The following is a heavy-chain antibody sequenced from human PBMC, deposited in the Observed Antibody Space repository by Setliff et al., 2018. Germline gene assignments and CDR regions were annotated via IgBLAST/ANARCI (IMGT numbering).Heavy chain of an antibody. CDR1: GDSISNTGYY. J-gene: IGHJ5*01. V-gene: IGHV4-39*02. CDR3: AGRDYSGGDS. Sequence: SETLSLTCIVAGDSISNTGYYRGWIRQPPGKGLEWIGRIYNSGTTNYNPSLTSRVTISADTSNNSFSLNLFSVTAADTAVYYCAGRDYSGGDSWGHGTLVTVSS. D-gene: IGHD4-4*01. CDR2: IYNSGTT.